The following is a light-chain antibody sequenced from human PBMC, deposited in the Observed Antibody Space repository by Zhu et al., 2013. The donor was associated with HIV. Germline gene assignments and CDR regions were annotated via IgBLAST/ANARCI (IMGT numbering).Light chain of an antibody. J-gene: IGKJ2*01. CDR2: GAS. CDR1: QSVSGSY. V-gene: IGKV3-20*01. CDR3: QQYGDSPKT. Sequence: EIVLTQSPGTLSLSPGEGATLSCRASQSVSGSYLAWYQRQPGQAPRLLIYGASSRATGISDRFSGSGSGTDFTLTISRLEPEDFAVYYCQQYGDSPKTFGQGTKLEIK.